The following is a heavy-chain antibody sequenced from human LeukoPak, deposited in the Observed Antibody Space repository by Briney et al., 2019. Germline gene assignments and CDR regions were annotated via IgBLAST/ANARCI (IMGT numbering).Heavy chain of an antibody. V-gene: IGHV3-7*01. CDR1: GFTLSSYW. CDR2: KKKDGSDK. J-gene: IGHJ4*02. CDR3: ARHLSGVTGYAYGRGIDY. D-gene: IGHD1-26*01. Sequence: PGGSLRLSCAASGFTLSSYWMSWVRQAPGKGLEWVANKKKDGSDKYYVDSVKGRFTISRDNAKNSLYLQMNSLRAEDTAVYYCARHLSGVTGYAYGRGIDYWGQGTLVTVSS.